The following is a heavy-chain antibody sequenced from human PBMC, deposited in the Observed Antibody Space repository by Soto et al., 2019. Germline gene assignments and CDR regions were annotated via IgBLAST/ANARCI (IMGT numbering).Heavy chain of an antibody. CDR3: ASRLGLQFGAFDI. Sequence: QVQLQESGPGLVKPSETLSLPCTVSGGSISSYYWSWIRQPPGKGLEWIGYIYYSGSTNYNPSLKSRVTISVDTYKNQFSLKLSSVTAADTAVYYCASRLGLQFGAFDIWGQGTMVTVSS. D-gene: IGHD5-12*01. CDR1: GGSISSYY. CDR2: IYYSGST. V-gene: IGHV4-59*01. J-gene: IGHJ3*02.